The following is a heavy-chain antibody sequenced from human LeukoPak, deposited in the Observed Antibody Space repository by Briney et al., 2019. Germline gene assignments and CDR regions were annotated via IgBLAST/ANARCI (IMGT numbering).Heavy chain of an antibody. CDR2: INSDGSST. J-gene: IGHJ1*01. V-gene: IGHV3-74*01. D-gene: IGHD2-15*01. CDR3: ARDPRGVGYFQH. CDR1: GFTFSSYW. Sequence: GGSLRLSCAASGFTFSSYWMHWVRQAPGKGLVWVSRINSDGSSTSYADSVEGRFTISRDNAKNTLYLQMNSLRAEDTAVYYCARDPRGVGYFQHWGQGTLVTVSS.